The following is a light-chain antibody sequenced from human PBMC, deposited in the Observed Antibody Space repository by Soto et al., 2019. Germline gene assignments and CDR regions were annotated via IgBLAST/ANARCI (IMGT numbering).Light chain of an antibody. CDR1: QSIRSW. V-gene: IGKV1-39*01. Sequence: DIQMNQSPSTLSASVADRVTITCRASQSIRSWLAWYQQKPGKAPKVLIYDASSLESGVPSRFSGSGSGTDFTLTISSLQPEDFATYYCQQSYSTPRTFGQGTKVDIK. J-gene: IGKJ1*01. CDR2: DAS. CDR3: QQSYSTPRT.